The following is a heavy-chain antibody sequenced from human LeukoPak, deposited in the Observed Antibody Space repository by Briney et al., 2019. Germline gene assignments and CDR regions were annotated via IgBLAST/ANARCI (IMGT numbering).Heavy chain of an antibody. V-gene: IGHV3-66*01. J-gene: IGHJ4*02. D-gene: IGHD6-19*01. CDR1: RFIASRNY. CDR2: LYSGGNT. CDR3: ARGAYSSGWLFDY. Sequence: PGGSLRLSCAASRFIASRNYMSWMRQTPGQGLEWVSLLYSGGNTYYAGSVKDRFIISRDNSKNTLCLQMNTLRAEDTAVYYCARGAYSSGWLFDYWGQGTLVTVSS.